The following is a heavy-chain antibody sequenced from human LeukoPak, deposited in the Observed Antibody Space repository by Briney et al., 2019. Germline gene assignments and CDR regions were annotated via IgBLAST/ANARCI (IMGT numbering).Heavy chain of an antibody. V-gene: IGHV3-7*01. J-gene: IGHJ4*02. CDR1: GFTFSTYW. Sequence: QPGGSLRLSCAASGFTFSTYWMSWVRQAPGKGLEWVANIKQDGSEKNYVDSVKGRFIISRDNVENSLYLQMNSLRVEDTAVYYCVRDRDCYGRRADHWGQGTLVTVAS. CDR2: IKQDGSEK. D-gene: IGHD2-21*02. CDR3: VRDRDCYGRRADH.